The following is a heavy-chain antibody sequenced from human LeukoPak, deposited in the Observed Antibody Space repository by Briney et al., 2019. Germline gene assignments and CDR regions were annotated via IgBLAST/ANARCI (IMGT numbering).Heavy chain of an antibody. V-gene: IGHV3-20*04. D-gene: IGHD2-21*02. Sequence: GGSLRLSCAASGFTFEDFAMSWVRQAPGKGLEWVSSINWAGGNTGYADSVKGRFTISRDNAKNTLYLQMNSLRAEDTALYYCAKVAGGDSSSPMHVWGKGTTVTVSS. CDR2: INWAGGNT. CDR1: GFTFEDFA. CDR3: AKVAGGDSSSPMHV. J-gene: IGHJ6*03.